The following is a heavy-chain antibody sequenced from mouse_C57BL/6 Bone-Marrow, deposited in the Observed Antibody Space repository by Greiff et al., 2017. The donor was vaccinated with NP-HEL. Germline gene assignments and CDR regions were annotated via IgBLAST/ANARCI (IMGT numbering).Heavy chain of an antibody. CDR2: IHPNSGST. J-gene: IGHJ2*01. D-gene: IGHD2-4*01. Sequence: VQLQQPGAELVKPGASVKLSCKASGYTFTSYWMHWVKQRPGQGLEWIGMIHPNSGSTNYNEKFKSKATLTVDKSSSTAYMQLSSLPSEDSAVYYCARRAYDYDERYLDYWGQGTTLTVSS. CDR3: ARRAYDYDERYLDY. V-gene: IGHV1-64*01. CDR1: GYTFTSYW.